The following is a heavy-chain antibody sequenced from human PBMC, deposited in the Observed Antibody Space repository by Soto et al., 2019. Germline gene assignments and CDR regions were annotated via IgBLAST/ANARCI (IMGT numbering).Heavy chain of an antibody. CDR1: GYTFTSYG. CDR3: ARDSPESPELRYFDWSPRYYYGMDV. D-gene: IGHD3-9*01. Sequence: GASVKVSCKASGYTFTSYGISWVRQAPGQGLEWMGWISAYNGNTNYAQKLQGRVTMTTDTSTSTAYMELRSLRAEDTALYYCARDSPESPELRYFDWSPRYYYGMDVWGQGTTVTVSS. V-gene: IGHV1-18*01. J-gene: IGHJ6*02. CDR2: ISAYNGNT.